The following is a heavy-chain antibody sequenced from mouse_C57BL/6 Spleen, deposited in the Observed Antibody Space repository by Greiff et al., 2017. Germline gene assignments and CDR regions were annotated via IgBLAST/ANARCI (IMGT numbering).Heavy chain of an antibody. CDR1: GYSITSGYY. D-gene: IGHD1-1*01. J-gene: IGHJ4*01. V-gene: IGHV3-6*01. Sequence: EVQRVESGPGLVKPSQSLSLTCSVTGYSITSGYYWNWIRQFPGNKLEWMGYISYDGSNNYNPSLKNRIAITRDTAKNQFFLKLNSVTTEDTATYYCARAGFTTVAEAMDYWGQGTSVTVSS. CDR3: ARAGFTTVAEAMDY. CDR2: ISYDGSN.